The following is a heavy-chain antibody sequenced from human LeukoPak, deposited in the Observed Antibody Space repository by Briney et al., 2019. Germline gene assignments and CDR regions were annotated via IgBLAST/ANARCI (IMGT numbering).Heavy chain of an antibody. CDR3: AEDSSDYDLDFDY. CDR1: GFTVSKNY. D-gene: IGHD3-22*01. CDR2: IYSGGST. Sequence: GGSLRLSCAASGFTVSKNYMSWVRQAPGKGLEWVSIIYSGGSTEYADSVKGRFTISRDNSKNTVYLQMNSLRAEDTAIYYCAEDSSDYDLDFDYWGQGTLVTVSS. V-gene: IGHV3-66*01. J-gene: IGHJ4*02.